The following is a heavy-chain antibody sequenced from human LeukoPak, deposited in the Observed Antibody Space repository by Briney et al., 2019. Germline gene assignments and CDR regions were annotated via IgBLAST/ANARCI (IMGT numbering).Heavy chain of an antibody. J-gene: IGHJ4*02. D-gene: IGHD3-10*01. CDR1: GFTFSNAW. CDR3: TTVDTMVRGVSPF. V-gene: IGHV3-15*01. Sequence: GGSLRLSCAASGFTFSNAWMSWGRQAPGKGLEWGGRIKSKTDGGTTDYAAHVKGRFTISRDDSKNTMYLQMNSLKTEDTAVYYCTTVDTMVRGVSPFWGQGTLVTVSS. CDR2: IKSKTDGGTT.